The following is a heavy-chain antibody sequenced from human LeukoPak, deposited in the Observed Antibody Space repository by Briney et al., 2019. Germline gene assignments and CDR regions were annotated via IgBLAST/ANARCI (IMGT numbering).Heavy chain of an antibody. CDR3: ARVYSSDN. J-gene: IGHJ4*02. CDR2: IFSGGST. CDR1: GFTVSSND. V-gene: IGHV3-66*01. Sequence: PGGCLRLSCAASGFTVSSNDMSWARQPPGKGLEGVSVIFSGGSTSSAHSVKGRSTIYRDNSKNTLNLQMNSLRAEDAAVYYCARVYSSDNWGQGTLVTVSS. D-gene: IGHD2-21*01.